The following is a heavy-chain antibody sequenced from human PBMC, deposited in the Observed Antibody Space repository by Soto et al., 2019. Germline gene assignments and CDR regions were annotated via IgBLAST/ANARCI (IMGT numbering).Heavy chain of an antibody. CDR1: GYTFTSYG. V-gene: IGHV1-69*13. CDR3: AREGVRLAQHRGDYYCGMDV. CDR2: ILSLFGTR. J-gene: IGHJ6*02. Sequence: SVKVSCKASGYTFTSYGISWVRQAPGQGLEWMGGILSLFGTRNYTQKFQGRVTITADESTSTAYMELSGLRSEDTAVYYCAREGVRLAQHRGDYYCGMDVWG. D-gene: IGHD2-21*01.